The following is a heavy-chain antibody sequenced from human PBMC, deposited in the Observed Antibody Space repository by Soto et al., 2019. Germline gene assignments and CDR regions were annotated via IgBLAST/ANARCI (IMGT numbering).Heavy chain of an antibody. CDR1: GGSISSGGYY. D-gene: IGHD3-22*01. Sequence: RTCTVSGGSISSGGYYWSWIRQHPGKGLEWIGYIYYSGSTYYNPSLKSRVTISVDTSKNQFSLKLSSVTAADTAVYYCARDSHYYDSSGYYYWFDPWGQGTLVTVSS. V-gene: IGHV4-31*03. CDR3: ARDSHYYDSSGYYYWFDP. CDR2: IYYSGST. J-gene: IGHJ5*02.